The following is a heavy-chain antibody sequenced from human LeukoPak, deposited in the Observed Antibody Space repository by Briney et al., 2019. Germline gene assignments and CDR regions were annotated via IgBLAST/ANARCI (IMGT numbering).Heavy chain of an antibody. V-gene: IGHV4-61*02. Sequence: SETLSLTCTVSGGSISSGSYYWSWIRQPAGKGLEWIGRIYTNGSTNYNPSLKSRVTISVDTSKNQFSLKLSSVTAADTAVYYCARDGAHWESPFDYWGQGTLVTVSS. CDR2: IYTNGST. D-gene: IGHD7-27*01. CDR1: GGSISSGSYY. J-gene: IGHJ4*02. CDR3: ARDGAHWESPFDY.